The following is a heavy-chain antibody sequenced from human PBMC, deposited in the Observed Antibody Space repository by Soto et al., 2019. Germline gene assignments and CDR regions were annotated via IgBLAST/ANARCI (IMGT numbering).Heavy chain of an antibody. J-gene: IGHJ6*02. V-gene: IGHV6-1*01. CDR2: TYYRSKWYN. D-gene: IGHD6-13*01. CDR3: ARWGIAAAGEYYYGMDV. CDR1: GDSVSSNSAA. Sequence: SQTLSLTCVISGDSVSSNSAAWNWIRQSPSRGLEWLGRTYYRSKWYNDYAVSVKSRITINPDTSKNQFSLQLNSVTPEDTAVYYCARWGIAAAGEYYYGMDVWGQGTTVTVSS.